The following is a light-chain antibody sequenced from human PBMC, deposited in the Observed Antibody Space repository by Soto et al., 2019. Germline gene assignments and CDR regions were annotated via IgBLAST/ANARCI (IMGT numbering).Light chain of an antibody. CDR3: ISYKTDDTFV. CDR2: EAT. V-gene: IGLV2-14*01. Sequence: QSVLTQPASVSGSPGQSITISCAGTRSDNGASNSVSWYQHLPGRSPTLIIYEATNRPSGVSERFSGSKAGDMASLTISGLQADDEAEYFCISYKTDDTFVFGSGTKLTVL. J-gene: IGLJ1*01. CDR1: RSDNGASNS.